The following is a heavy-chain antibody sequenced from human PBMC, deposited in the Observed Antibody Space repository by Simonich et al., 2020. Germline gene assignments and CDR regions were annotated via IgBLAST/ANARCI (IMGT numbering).Heavy chain of an antibody. CDR3: ARLPDY. V-gene: IGHV4-59*08. CDR2: IYYSGST. CDR1: GGSISSSY. Sequence: QVQLQESGPGLVKPSETLSLTCTVSGGSISSSYWSWIRQPPGKGLEWIGYIYYSGSTNYTPPLKSRVTISVDTSKNQFSLKLSSGTAADTAVYYCARLPDYWGQGTLVTVSS. J-gene: IGHJ4*02.